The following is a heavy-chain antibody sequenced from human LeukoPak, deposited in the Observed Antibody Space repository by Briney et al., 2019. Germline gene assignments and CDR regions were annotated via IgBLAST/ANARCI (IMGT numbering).Heavy chain of an antibody. CDR1: GYTFTSYG. CDR3: ARWWGITVIVPQPAFDY. V-gene: IGHV1-18*01. CDR2: ISAYNGNT. Sequence: ASEKVSCKASGYTFTSYGISWVRQAPGQGLEWMGWISAYNGNTNYAQKLQGRVTMTTDTSTSTAYMELRSLRSDDTAVYYCARWWGITVIVPQPAFDYWGQGTLVTVSS. D-gene: IGHD3-22*01. J-gene: IGHJ4*02.